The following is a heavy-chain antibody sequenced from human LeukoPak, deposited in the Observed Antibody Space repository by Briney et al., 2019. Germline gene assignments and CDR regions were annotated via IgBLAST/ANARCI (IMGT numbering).Heavy chain of an antibody. CDR1: GFTFSSYW. D-gene: IGHD3-22*01. CDR3: ARAPSEIGGYYPEYFRH. V-gene: IGHV3-74*01. J-gene: IGHJ1*01. CDR2: IKSVGKT. Sequence: GGSLRLSCAASGFTFSSYWMHWVRQAPGKGLVWVSRIKSVGKTNYADYVKGRFTISRDNAKNTVSLQMNSLRAEDTGVYYCARAPSEIGGYYPEYFRHWGQGTLVTVSS.